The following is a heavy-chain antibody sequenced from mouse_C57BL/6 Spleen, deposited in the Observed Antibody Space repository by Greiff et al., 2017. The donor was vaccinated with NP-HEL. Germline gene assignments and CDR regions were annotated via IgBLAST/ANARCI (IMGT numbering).Heavy chain of an antibody. Sequence: EVKLVESGGDLVKPGGSLKLSCAASGFTFSSYGMSWVRQTPDKRLEWVATISSGGSYTKYPDSVKGRFTISRDNAKNTLYLQTSSLKSEDRAMYYCASPYGSSYAWFAYWGQGTLVTVSS. J-gene: IGHJ3*01. CDR1: GFTFSSYG. CDR3: ASPYGSSYAWFAY. D-gene: IGHD1-1*01. CDR2: ISSGGSYT. V-gene: IGHV5-6*01.